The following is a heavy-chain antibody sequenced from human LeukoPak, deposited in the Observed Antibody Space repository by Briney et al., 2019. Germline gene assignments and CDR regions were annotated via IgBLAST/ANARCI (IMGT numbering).Heavy chain of an antibody. Sequence: GASVKVSCKASGYTFTSYYMHWVRQAPGQGLEWMGIINPSGGSTSYAQKFQGRVTMTRDMSTSTDYMELSSLRSEDTAVYYCARDNSVEDTAWWFDPWGQGILVTVSS. CDR2: INPSGGST. CDR1: GYTFTSYY. V-gene: IGHV1-46*01. CDR3: ARDNSVEDTAWWFDP. D-gene: IGHD4-23*01. J-gene: IGHJ5*02.